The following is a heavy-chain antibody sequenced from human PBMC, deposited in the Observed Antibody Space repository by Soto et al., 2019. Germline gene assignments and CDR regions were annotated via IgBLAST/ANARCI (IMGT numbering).Heavy chain of an antibody. CDR2: IIPIFGTA. Sequence: QVQLVQSGAEVKKPGSSVKVSCKASGGTFSSYAISWVRQAPGQGLEWMGGIIPIFGTANYAQKFQGRVTITADESTSTAYMELSSLRSEDTAVYYCARPPLDCSGGSCYSHLGYWGQGTLVTVSS. CDR3: ARPPLDCSGGSCYSHLGY. J-gene: IGHJ4*02. V-gene: IGHV1-69*01. D-gene: IGHD2-15*01. CDR1: GGTFSSYA.